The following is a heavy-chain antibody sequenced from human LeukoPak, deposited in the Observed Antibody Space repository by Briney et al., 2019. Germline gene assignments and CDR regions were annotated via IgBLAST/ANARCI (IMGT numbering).Heavy chain of an antibody. D-gene: IGHD3-10*01. J-gene: IGHJ5*02. CDR1: GFTLSSNY. CDR2: IYSGGST. Sequence: GGSLRLSCAASGFTLSSNYMSGVREAPGKGVEWVSDIYSGGSTYYPDSVKGRFTISRDNSKNTLYLQMTSLRAEDTAVYYCARESQGSTPWGQGTLVTVSS. V-gene: IGHV3-53*01. CDR3: ARESQGSTP.